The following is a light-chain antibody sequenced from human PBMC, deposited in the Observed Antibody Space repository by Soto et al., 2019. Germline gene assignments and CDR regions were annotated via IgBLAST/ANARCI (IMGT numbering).Light chain of an antibody. Sequence: IVMTQSPATLSVSPGERATLSCRASQSVNIDLAWYQQKPGQAPRLLIYGASTRATGIPARFSGSGSGTEFTLTIRCLHSEDFTDSYFQQLKRLDFGGGTNVEIK. CDR2: GAS. CDR1: QSVNID. J-gene: IGKJ4*01. V-gene: IGKV3-15*01. CDR3: QQLKRLD.